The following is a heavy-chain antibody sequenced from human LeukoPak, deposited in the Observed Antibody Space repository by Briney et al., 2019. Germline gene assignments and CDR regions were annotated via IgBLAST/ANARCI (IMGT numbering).Heavy chain of an antibody. J-gene: IGHJ4*02. D-gene: IGHD6-19*01. CDR1: GFTFRSHA. V-gene: IGHV3-23*01. CDR3: AKDRSAMMSSGWYTGDY. Sequence: PGGSLRLSCVGSGFTFRSHAMSWVRQAPEKGLEFVSGIYENGGTTYYADSVKGRFSISRDNSKNTLYLQMNSLRAEDTAVYYCAKDRSAMMSSGWYTGDYWGQGTLVTVSS. CDR2: IYENGGTT.